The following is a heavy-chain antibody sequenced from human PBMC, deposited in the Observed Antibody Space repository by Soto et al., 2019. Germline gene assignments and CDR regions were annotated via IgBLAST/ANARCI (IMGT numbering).Heavy chain of an antibody. D-gene: IGHD2-21*02. Sequence: SMRDSCAAGEVSSCSNYMSRVRKDPGKGLEWVSVIYSGGSTYYADSVKGRFTISRDNSKNTLYLQMNSLRAEDTAVYYCAREGGRGVVTATLPDAFDIWGQGTMVTVSS. CDR1: EVSSCSNY. J-gene: IGHJ3*02. CDR3: AREGGRGVVTATLPDAFDI. V-gene: IGHV3-66*01. CDR2: IYSGGST.